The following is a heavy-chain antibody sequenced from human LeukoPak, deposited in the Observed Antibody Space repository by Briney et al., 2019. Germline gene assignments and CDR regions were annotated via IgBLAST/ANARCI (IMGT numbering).Heavy chain of an antibody. V-gene: IGHV4-59*01. D-gene: IGHD5-18*01. CDR2: VSYSGST. CDR1: GGSISSYY. Sequence: SETLSLTCSVFGGSISSYYWSWVRQPPGKGLEWIGYVSYSGSTDYNPSLKSRVIISIDTSKTQFSLRLRSVIAADTAVYYCARENDRYGRIDYWGQGTQVTVSS. J-gene: IGHJ4*02. CDR3: ARENDRYGRIDY.